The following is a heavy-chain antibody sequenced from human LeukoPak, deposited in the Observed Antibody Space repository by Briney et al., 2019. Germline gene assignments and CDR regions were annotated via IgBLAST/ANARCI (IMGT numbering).Heavy chain of an antibody. D-gene: IGHD3-10*01. Sequence: SETLSLTCTVSGGSISSSSYYWGWIRQPPGKGLEWIGSIYYSGSTYYNPSLKSRVTISVDTSKNQFSLKLSSVTAADTAVYYCARQGRGPNYFDYWGQGTLVTVSS. CDR2: IYYSGST. CDR3: ARQGRGPNYFDY. V-gene: IGHV4-39*01. J-gene: IGHJ4*02. CDR1: GGSISSSSYY.